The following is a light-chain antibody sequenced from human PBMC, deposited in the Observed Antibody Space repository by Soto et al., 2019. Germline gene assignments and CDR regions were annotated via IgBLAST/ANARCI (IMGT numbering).Light chain of an antibody. CDR2: KAS. CDR3: QQYDSYPLT. CDR1: QSISSW. Sequence: DIQMTQSPSTLSASVGDRITVTCRASQSISSWLAWYQQKPGRAPKLLIYKASTLESGVPSRFSGSGSGTEFTLTISSLQPDDFAAYYCQQYDSYPLTFGGWTKVEIK. V-gene: IGKV1-5*03. J-gene: IGKJ4*01.